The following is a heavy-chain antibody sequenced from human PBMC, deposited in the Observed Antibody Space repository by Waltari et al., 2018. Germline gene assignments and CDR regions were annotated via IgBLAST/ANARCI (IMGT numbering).Heavy chain of an antibody. Sequence: QMQLQQSVAGLWKPAETLSLTCAVYGGSFSGDYWSWSRQAPGKGLEWIGEINHSGSTNYNPSLKSRVTISVDTSKNQFSLKLSSVTAAVTAVYYCARYYYGSGSYAHWGQGTLVTVSS. D-gene: IGHD3-10*01. CDR3: ARYYYGSGSYAH. CDR2: INHSGST. J-gene: IGHJ4*02. CDR1: GGSFSGDY. V-gene: IGHV4-34*01.